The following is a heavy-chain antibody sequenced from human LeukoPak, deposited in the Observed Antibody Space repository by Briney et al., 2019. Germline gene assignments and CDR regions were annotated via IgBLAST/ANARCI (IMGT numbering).Heavy chain of an antibody. CDR3: ARQHDSYHYYYVDV. CDR1: GYSISSGYY. V-gene: IGHV4-38-2*01. Sequence: SETLSLTCAVSGYSISSGYYWIWIRQPPGKGLEWIGSLYHSDSIYYNPSLESRVAMSVDTSKNQFSLKLSFVTAADTAVYYCARQHDSYHYYYVDVWGTGTTVTVSS. CDR2: LYHSDSI. J-gene: IGHJ6*03. D-gene: IGHD6-13*01.